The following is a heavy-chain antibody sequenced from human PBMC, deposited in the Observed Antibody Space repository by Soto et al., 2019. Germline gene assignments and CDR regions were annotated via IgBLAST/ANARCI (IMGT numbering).Heavy chain of an antibody. V-gene: IGHV4-4*02. CDR1: GGSISSSNW. J-gene: IGHJ6*02. Sequence: QVQLQESGPGLVKPSGTLSLTCAVSGGSISSSNWWSWVRQPPGKGLEWIGEIYHSGSTNYNPSLKCRVTISVDKSKNQFSLKLSSVTAADTAVYYCARWEWAAAGPTYYYYGMDVWGQGTTVTVSS. CDR3: ARWEWAAAGPTYYYYGMDV. D-gene: IGHD6-13*01. CDR2: IYHSGST.